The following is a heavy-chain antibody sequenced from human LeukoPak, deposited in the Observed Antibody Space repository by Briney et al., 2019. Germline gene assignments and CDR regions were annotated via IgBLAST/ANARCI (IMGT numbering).Heavy chain of an antibody. CDR1: GFTFSTYA. D-gene: IGHD3-22*01. CDR3: AKFLQGIDYYDSSRWVRGFDY. V-gene: IGHV3-23*01. Sequence: GGSLRLSCAASGFTFSTYAMSWVRQAPGKGLEWVSGISGSGGSTYYADSVRGRFTISRDNSKNTLYLQMNSLRAEDTAVYYCAKFLQGIDYYDSSRWVRGFDYWGQGTLVTVSS. CDR2: ISGSGGST. J-gene: IGHJ4*02.